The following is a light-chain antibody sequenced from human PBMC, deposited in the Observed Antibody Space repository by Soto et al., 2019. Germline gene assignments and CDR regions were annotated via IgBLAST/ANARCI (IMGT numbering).Light chain of an antibody. Sequence: VVLTQFPGTLSLSPGETATLSCGASQRVSNNFLGWYQQKPGLTPRLLIYDATSRANGIPERFSGRGSGTHFTLAISILEPEDFAFYSCQQYVSTPWTFGRGTKVEMK. CDR2: DAT. CDR3: QQYVSTPWT. V-gene: IGKV3D-20*01. J-gene: IGKJ1*01. CDR1: QRVSNNF.